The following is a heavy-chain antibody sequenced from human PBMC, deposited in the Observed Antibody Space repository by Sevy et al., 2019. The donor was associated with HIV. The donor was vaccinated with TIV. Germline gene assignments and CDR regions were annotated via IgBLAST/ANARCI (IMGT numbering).Heavy chain of an antibody. Sequence: GGSLRLSCAGSGFTFSTYAMHWVRQAPGKGLEWLAVISYDGSLKFHTDSVRGRFTISRDNSKNTVYLQMNSLRAEDTAVYYCAREHPGYIPFDNWGQGTLVTVSS. V-gene: IGHV3-30*03. D-gene: IGHD5-12*01. CDR3: AREHPGYIPFDN. CDR2: ISYDGSLK. J-gene: IGHJ4*02. CDR1: GFTFSTYA.